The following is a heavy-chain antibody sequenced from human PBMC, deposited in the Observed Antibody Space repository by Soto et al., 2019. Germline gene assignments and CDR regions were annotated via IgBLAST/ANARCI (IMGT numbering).Heavy chain of an antibody. CDR1: GFTFSSYA. D-gene: IGHD6-13*01. Sequence: GGSLRLSCAASGFTFSSYAMHWVRQAPGKGLEWVAVISYDGSNKYYADSVKGRFTISRDNSKNTLCLQMNSLRAEDTAVYYCARGEYSSSWYTPLDYWGQGTLVTVSS. CDR2: ISYDGSNK. V-gene: IGHV3-30-3*01. J-gene: IGHJ4*02. CDR3: ARGEYSSSWYTPLDY.